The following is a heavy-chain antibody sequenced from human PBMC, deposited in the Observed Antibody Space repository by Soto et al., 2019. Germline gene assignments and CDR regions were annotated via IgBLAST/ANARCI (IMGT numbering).Heavy chain of an antibody. CDR3: ARGHLVGAYYYYGMDV. D-gene: IGHD1-26*01. J-gene: IGHJ6*02. Sequence: QVQLVQSGAEVKKPGSSVKVSCKASGGTFSSYAISWVRQAPGQGLEWMGGIIPIFGTANYAKKFQGRVTITADKSTSTAYMELSSLRSEDTAVYYCARGHLVGAYYYYGMDVWGQGTTVTVSS. CDR2: IIPIFGTA. V-gene: IGHV1-69*06. CDR1: GGTFSSYA.